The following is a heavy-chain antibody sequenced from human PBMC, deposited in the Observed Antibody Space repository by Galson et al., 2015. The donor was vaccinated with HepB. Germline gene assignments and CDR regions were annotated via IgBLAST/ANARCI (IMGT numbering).Heavy chain of an antibody. CDR3: AKKELGHYFHP. D-gene: IGHD3-10*01. Sequence: SLRLSCAASGFPFSGYDMHWVRQAPGKGLEWVTFIRFDGSTKNYADSVKGRFTVSRDNAKNTLYLQMNSLRSDDTAVYYCAKKELGHYFHPWGQGTLVTVSS. CDR1: GFPFSGYD. J-gene: IGHJ1*01. CDR2: IRFDGSTK. V-gene: IGHV3-30*02.